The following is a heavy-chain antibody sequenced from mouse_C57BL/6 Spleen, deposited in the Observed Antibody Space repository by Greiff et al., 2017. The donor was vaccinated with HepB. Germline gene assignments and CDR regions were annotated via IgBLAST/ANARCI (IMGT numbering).Heavy chain of an antibody. Sequence: EVKLMESGGGLVKPGGSLKLSCAASGFTFSSYTMSWVRQTPEKRLEWVATISGGGGNTYYPDSVKGRFTISRDNAKNTLYLQMSSLRSEDTALYYCARHNPPITTVVATDFDYWGQGTTLTVSS. D-gene: IGHD1-1*01. CDR3: ARHNPPITTVVATDFDY. J-gene: IGHJ2*01. V-gene: IGHV5-9*01. CDR2: ISGGGGNT. CDR1: GFTFSSYT.